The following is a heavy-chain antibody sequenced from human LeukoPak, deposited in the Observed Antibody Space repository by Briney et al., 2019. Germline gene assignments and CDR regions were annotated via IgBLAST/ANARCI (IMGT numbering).Heavy chain of an antibody. D-gene: IGHD2-2*01. Sequence: GGALRLSCAASGFTFSSYWMSGVRQAPGRGGEGVANINQDGREKYYVDSVKGRFTISRDNAKNSLYLQMNSLRAEDTAVYYCARDRGYCSSTSCPSLDYWGRGTLVTVSS. J-gene: IGHJ4*02. CDR2: INQDGREK. CDR1: GFTFSSYW. V-gene: IGHV3-7*03. CDR3: ARDRGYCSSTSCPSLDY.